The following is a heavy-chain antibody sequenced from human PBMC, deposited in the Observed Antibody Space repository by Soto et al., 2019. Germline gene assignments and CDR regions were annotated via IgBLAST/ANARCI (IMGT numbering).Heavy chain of an antibody. D-gene: IGHD3-3*01. V-gene: IGHV1-18*01. CDR2: ISAYNGNT. Sequence: ASVKVSCKASGYTFTSYGISWVRQAPGQGLEWMGWISAYNGNTNYAQKLQGRVTMTTDTSTSTAYMELRSLRSDDTAVYYCARVRYDFWSGRGINDYWGQGTLVTVSS. J-gene: IGHJ4*02. CDR1: GYTFTSYG. CDR3: ARVRYDFWSGRGINDY.